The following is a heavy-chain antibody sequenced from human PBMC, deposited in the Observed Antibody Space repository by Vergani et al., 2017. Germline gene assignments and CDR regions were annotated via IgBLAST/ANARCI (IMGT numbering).Heavy chain of an antibody. CDR2: ISGDGGST. D-gene: IGHD5-24*01. Sequence: EVQLVESGGGVVQPGGSLRLSCAASGFTFDDYAIHWVRPAPGKGLEWVSLISGDGGSTYYADSVKGRFTISRDNSKNSLYLQMNSLRTEDTALYYCAKDIEMATIWGAFDIWGQGTMVTVSS. CDR3: AKDIEMATIWGAFDI. V-gene: IGHV3-43*02. CDR1: GFTFDDYA. J-gene: IGHJ3*02.